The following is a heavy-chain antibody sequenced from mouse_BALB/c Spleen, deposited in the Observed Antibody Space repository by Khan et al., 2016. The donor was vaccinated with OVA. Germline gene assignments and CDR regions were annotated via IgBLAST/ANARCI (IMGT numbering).Heavy chain of an antibody. CDR3: ARHQFPLSMDS. Sequence: QVQLKQSGPDLVAPSQSLSITCTVSGFSLTSYAIHWVRQPPGKGLEWLVVIWSDGRTTYNSALKSRLSISKDNSKSQVFLKINSLQNDDTAMYXCARHQFPLSMDSWGQGTSVTVSS. CDR1: GFSLTSYA. CDR2: IWSDGRT. V-gene: IGHV2-6-2*01. J-gene: IGHJ4*01.